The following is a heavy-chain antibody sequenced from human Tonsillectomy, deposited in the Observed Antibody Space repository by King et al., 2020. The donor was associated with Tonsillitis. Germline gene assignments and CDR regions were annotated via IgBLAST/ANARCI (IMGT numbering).Heavy chain of an antibody. V-gene: IGHV4-59*01. CDR3: ARVPLRGYSYAYFDY. Sequence: QMQLQESGPGLVKPSETLSLTCTVSGGSISSYYWNWIRQPPGKGLEWIGYIHYSGSTNYSPSLKSRVTISVDTPKNQFSLKVSSVIAADTAVYYCARVPLRGYSYAYFDYWDQGTLVTVSS. CDR2: IHYSGST. D-gene: IGHD5-18*01. CDR1: GGSISSYY. J-gene: IGHJ4*02.